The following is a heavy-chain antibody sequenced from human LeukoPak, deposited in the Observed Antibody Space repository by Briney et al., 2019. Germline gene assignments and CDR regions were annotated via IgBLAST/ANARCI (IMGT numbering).Heavy chain of an antibody. Sequence: SETLSLTCTVSAGSITNYYWSWIRQPPGKGLEWIGYIYYTGSTNYNPSLKSRVSISVDTSKNQFSLKLSSVTAADTAVYYCARHGGYHSPIDYWGQGTLVTVSS. D-gene: IGHD3-22*01. V-gene: IGHV4-59*08. J-gene: IGHJ4*02. CDR3: ARHGGYHSPIDY. CDR1: AGSITNYY. CDR2: IYYTGST.